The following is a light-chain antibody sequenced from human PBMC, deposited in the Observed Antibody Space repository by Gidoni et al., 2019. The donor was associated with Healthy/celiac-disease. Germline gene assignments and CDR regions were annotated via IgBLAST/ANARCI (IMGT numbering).Light chain of an antibody. V-gene: IGKV1-39*01. CDR3: QQSYSTPWT. CDR2: AAS. Sequence: DIQMTQSPSSLSASVGDRVTITCRASQSISSYLNWYPQKPGKAPKLLIYAASSLQRGVPSRFSGSGSGTDFTLTISSLQPEDFATYYCQQSYSTPWTFGQGTKVEIK. CDR1: QSISSY. J-gene: IGKJ1*01.